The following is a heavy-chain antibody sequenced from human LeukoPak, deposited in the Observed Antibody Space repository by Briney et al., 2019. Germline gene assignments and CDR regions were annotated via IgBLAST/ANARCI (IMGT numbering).Heavy chain of an antibody. Sequence: SETLSLTCTASGGSISSYYGSWIRQPPGKGLEGIGYIYYSGSTNYNPSLKSRVTISVDTSKNQFSLKLSSVTAADTAVYYCGRGGGSSWNDYDYWGQGTLVTVSS. CDR2: IYYSGST. J-gene: IGHJ4*02. CDR1: GGSISSYY. D-gene: IGHD6-13*01. CDR3: GRGGGSSWNDYDY. V-gene: IGHV4-59*01.